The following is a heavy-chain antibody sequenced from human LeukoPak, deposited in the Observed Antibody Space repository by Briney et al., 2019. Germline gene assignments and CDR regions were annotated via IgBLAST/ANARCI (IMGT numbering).Heavy chain of an antibody. V-gene: IGHV3-33*01. Sequence: GGSLRLSCAASGFTFSSYGMHWVRQAPGKGLEWVAAIWYDGSNKYYADSVKGRFTISRDNSKNTLYLRMNSLRAEDTAVYYCARGESGWYYYYYGMDVWGQGTTVTVSS. CDR3: ARGESGWYYYYYGMDV. J-gene: IGHJ6*02. CDR2: IWYDGSNK. CDR1: GFTFSSYG. D-gene: IGHD6-19*01.